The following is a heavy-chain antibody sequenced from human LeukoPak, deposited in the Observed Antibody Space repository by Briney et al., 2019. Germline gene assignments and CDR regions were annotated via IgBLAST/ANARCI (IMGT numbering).Heavy chain of an antibody. CDR2: ISYRGST. J-gene: IGHJ4*02. CDR3: ARISQSSGGFYY. CDR1: GGSISNSGGFY. V-gene: IGHV4-31*02. Sequence: SETLSLTCTVSGGSISNSGGFYWSWIRQHPGDGLEWIGFISYRGSTYYNPSLKSRVSMSVDTSRSQFSLRPTSVTDDDTAVYYCARISQSSGGFYYWGQGTLVTVSS. D-gene: IGHD2-15*01.